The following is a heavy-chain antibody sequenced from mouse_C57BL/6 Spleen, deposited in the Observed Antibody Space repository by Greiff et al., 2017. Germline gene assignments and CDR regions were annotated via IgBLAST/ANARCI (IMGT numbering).Heavy chain of an antibody. CDR2: IDPSDSET. D-gene: IGHD3-2*02. CDR1: GYTFTSYW. Sequence: VQLQQPGAELVRPGSSVKLSCKASGYTFTSYWMHWVKQRPIQGLEWIGNIDPSDSETHYNQKFKDKATLTVDKSSSTAYMQLSSLTSEDSAVYYCARMGAQGYFDYWGQGTTLTVSS. J-gene: IGHJ2*01. CDR3: ARMGAQGYFDY. V-gene: IGHV1-52*01.